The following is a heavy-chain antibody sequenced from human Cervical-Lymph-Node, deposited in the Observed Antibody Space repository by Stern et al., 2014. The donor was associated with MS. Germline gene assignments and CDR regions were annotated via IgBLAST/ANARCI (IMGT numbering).Heavy chain of an antibody. J-gene: IGHJ4*02. Sequence: EVQLVQSGAEVKKAGESLKISCKGSGYIFTNYWIGWVRQMPGKGLELMGIIYPGDSDTRYSPSFQGQVTISADRYISTAYLHWSSLKASDSAMYYCARHEEGGTVLTGWGQGTLITVSS. CDR1: GYIFTNYW. D-gene: IGHD4-17*01. V-gene: IGHV5-51*01. CDR3: ARHEEGGTVLTG. CDR2: IYPGDSDT.